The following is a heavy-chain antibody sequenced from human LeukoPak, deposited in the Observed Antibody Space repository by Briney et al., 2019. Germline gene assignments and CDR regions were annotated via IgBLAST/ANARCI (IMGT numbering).Heavy chain of an antibody. V-gene: IGHV1-2*04. CDR1: GYTFTGYY. Sequence: ASVKVSCKASGYTFTGYYMHWVRQAPGQGLEWMGWINPNSGGTNYAQKFQGWVTMTRDTSISTAYMELSRLRSDDTAVYYCARDATMVRGVIMYYYYGMDVWGQGTTVTVSS. D-gene: IGHD3-10*01. J-gene: IGHJ6*02. CDR2: INPNSGGT. CDR3: ARDATMVRGVIMYYYYGMDV.